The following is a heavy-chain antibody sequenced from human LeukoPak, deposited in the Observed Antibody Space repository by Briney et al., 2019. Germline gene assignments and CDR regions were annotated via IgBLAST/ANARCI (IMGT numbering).Heavy chain of an antibody. Sequence: ASVKVSCKASGYTFTSYAMHWVRQAPGQRLEWMGWINAGNGNTKYSQKFQGRVTITRETSASTAYMELSSLRSEDTAVYYCARAHAWYGSRDYWGQGTLVTVSS. CDR1: GYTFTSYA. J-gene: IGHJ4*02. CDR2: INAGNGNT. D-gene: IGHD6-13*01. CDR3: ARAHAWYGSRDY. V-gene: IGHV1-3*01.